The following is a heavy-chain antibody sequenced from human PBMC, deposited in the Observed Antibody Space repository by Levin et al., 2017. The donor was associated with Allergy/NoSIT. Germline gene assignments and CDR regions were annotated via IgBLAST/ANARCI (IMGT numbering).Heavy chain of an antibody. V-gene: IGHV3-23*01. J-gene: IGHJ3*02. CDR1: GFTFSSYA. CDR3: AKDGHYYDILTGPPGAFDI. Sequence: GGSLRLSCAASGFTFSSYAMSWVRQAPGKGLEWVSAISGSGGSTYYADSVKGRFTISRDNSKNTLYLQMNSLRAEDTAVYYCAKDGHYYDILTGPPGAFDIWGQGTMVTVSS. CDR2: ISGSGGST. D-gene: IGHD3-9*01.